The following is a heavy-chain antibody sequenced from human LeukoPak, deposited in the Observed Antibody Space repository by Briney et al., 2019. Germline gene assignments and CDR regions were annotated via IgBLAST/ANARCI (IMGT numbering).Heavy chain of an antibody. Sequence: SETLSLTCTVSGGSISSSSYYWGWIRQPPGKGLGWIGSIYYSGSTYYNPSLKSRVTISVDTSKNQFSLKLSSVTAADTAVYYCARAGATGYYYGMDVWGQGTTVTVSS. CDR2: IYYSGST. J-gene: IGHJ6*02. D-gene: IGHD1-26*01. CDR3: ARAGATGYYYGMDV. V-gene: IGHV4-39*07. CDR1: GGSISSSSYY.